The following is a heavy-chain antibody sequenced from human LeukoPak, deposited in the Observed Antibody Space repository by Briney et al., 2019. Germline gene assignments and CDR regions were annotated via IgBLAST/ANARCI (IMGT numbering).Heavy chain of an antibody. CDR1: EYTLTELS. J-gene: IGHJ3*01. CDR3: ATTSPNYDILTGYSGVWAFDV. Sequence: ASEKVSCKVSEYTLTELSMHWVRQDPGNGLEWMGGFDPEDGETMFAQKFQGRVTMTEDTSTDTAYMELSSLRSEDTAVYYCATTSPNYDILTGYSGVWAFDVWGQGTMVTVSS. CDR2: FDPEDGET. V-gene: IGHV1-24*01. D-gene: IGHD3-9*01.